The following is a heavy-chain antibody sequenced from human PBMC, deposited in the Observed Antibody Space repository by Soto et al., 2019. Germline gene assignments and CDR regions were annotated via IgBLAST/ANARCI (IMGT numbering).Heavy chain of an antibody. V-gene: IGHV1-3*01. CDR3: ASTRCDTAFFTAYYYGMDV. CDR2: INAGNGNT. CDR1: GYTFTSYA. Sequence: ASVKVSCMASGYTFTSYAMHWVRQAPGQRLEWMGWINAGNGNTKYSQKFQGRVTITRDTSASTAYMELSSLRSEDTAVYYCASTRCDTAFFTAYYYGMDVWGQGTTVTVSS. D-gene: IGHD5-18*01. J-gene: IGHJ6*02.